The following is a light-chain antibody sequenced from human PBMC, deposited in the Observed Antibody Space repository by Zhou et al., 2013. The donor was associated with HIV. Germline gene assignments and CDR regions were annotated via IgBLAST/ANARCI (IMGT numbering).Light chain of an antibody. CDR2: AAS. V-gene: IGKV1-39*01. Sequence: DIQMTQSPSSLSASVGARVTITCRASQSISTYVNWYEQKPGKAPKLLIYAASNLQSGVPSRFSGSGSGTDFTLTISSLQPEDFATYYCQQLNSYPLTFGGGTKVEIK. CDR1: QSISTY. J-gene: IGKJ4*01. CDR3: QQLNSYPLT.